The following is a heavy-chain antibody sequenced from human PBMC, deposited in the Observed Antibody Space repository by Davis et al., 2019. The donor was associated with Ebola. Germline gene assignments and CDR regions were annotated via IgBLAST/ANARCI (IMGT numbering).Heavy chain of an antibody. D-gene: IGHD1-26*01. J-gene: IGHJ4*02. Sequence: GGSLRLSCEASGFTFTTYPMSWVRQAPGKGLEWVSIISGSGVTTYYADSVKGRFTILRDNSRNTVYLQMNNLRADDTAIYYCAKDASSRSGSYYQFDHWGQGTLVTVSS. V-gene: IGHV3-23*01. CDR3: AKDASSRSGSYYQFDH. CDR2: ISGSGVTT. CDR1: GFTFTTYP.